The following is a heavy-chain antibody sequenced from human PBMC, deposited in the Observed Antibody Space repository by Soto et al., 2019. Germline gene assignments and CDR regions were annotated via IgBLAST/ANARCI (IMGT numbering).Heavy chain of an antibody. D-gene: IGHD1-1*01. Sequence: GASVKVSCKASGYTFTSYDINWVRQATGQGLEWMGWMNPNSGNTGYAQKFQGRVTMTRNTSISTAYMELSSLRSEDTAVYYCARGHNWNDYFDYWGQGTLVTVSS. CDR1: GYTFTSYD. CDR3: ARGHNWNDYFDY. CDR2: MNPNSGNT. V-gene: IGHV1-8*01. J-gene: IGHJ4*02.